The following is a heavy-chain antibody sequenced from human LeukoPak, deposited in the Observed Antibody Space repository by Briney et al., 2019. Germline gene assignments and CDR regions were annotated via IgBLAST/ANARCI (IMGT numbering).Heavy chain of an antibody. CDR1: GFTVSSNY. CDR2: IYSGGSI. CDR3: ARGELYFDY. D-gene: IGHD1-26*01. J-gene: IGHJ4*02. Sequence: PGGSLGLSCAASGFTVSSNYMSWVRQAPGKGLEWVSVIYSGGSIYYADSVKGRFTISRDNSKNTLYLQMNSLRAEDTAVYYCARGELYFDYWGQGTLVTVSS. V-gene: IGHV3-66*02.